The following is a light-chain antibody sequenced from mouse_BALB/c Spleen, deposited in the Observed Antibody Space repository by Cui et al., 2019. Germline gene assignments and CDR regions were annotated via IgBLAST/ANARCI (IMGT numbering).Light chain of an antibody. CDR2: STS. Sequence: DIQVIQSPSSLFASLGDRVSLSCRASQGIRSNIDWYQQKPGETIKLLIYSTSNLHSGVPSRFSGSGSGSDYSLTISSLESEDFADYYCLQSNAYPYTFGGGTKLEIK. CDR1: QGIRSN. J-gene: IGKJ2*01. V-gene: IGKV9-123*01. CDR3: LQSNAYPYT.